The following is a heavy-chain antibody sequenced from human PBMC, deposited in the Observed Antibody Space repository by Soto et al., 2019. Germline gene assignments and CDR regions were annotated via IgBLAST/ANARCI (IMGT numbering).Heavy chain of an antibody. V-gene: IGHV3-30-3*01. J-gene: IGHJ4*02. CDR3: ASGPRGGYDFDY. D-gene: IGHD5-12*01. Sequence: GGSLRLSCAASGFTFSSYAMHWVRQAPGKGLEWVAVISYDGSNKYYADSVKGRFTISRDNSKNTLYLQMNSLRAEDTAVYYCASGPRGGYDFDYWGQGTLVTVSS. CDR1: GFTFSSYA. CDR2: ISYDGSNK.